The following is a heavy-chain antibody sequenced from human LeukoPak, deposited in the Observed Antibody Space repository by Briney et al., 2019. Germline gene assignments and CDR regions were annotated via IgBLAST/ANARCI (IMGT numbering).Heavy chain of an antibody. V-gene: IGHV4-31*03. CDR3: ARDHSYYFGSQTSTLDV. D-gene: IGHD3-10*01. Sequence: SQTLSLTCTISGASIGTGGFYWTWIRQPPGEGLEWIGYIYYTGSVDYNASLKSRLTISLDTSKNQFSLKLNSVTAADTAVYYCARDHSYYFGSQTSTLDVWGQGTAVTVSS. CDR1: GASIGTGGFY. CDR2: IYYTGSV. J-gene: IGHJ6*02.